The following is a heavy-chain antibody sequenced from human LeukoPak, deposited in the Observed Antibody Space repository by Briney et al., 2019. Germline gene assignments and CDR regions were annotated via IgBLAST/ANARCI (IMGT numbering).Heavy chain of an antibody. J-gene: IGHJ5*02. CDR3: ARGRARGDPRQNWFDP. V-gene: IGHV4-4*07. CDR1: GGSISSYY. Sequence: SETLSLTCTVSGGSISSYYWSWIRQPAGKGLEWIGRIYTSGSTNYNPSLKSRVTMSVDTSKNQFSLKLSSVTAADTAVYYCARGRARGDPRQNWFDPWGQGTLVTVSS. D-gene: IGHD2-21*01. CDR2: IYTSGST.